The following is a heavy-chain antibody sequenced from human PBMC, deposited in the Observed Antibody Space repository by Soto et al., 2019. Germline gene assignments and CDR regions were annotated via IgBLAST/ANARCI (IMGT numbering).Heavy chain of an antibody. CDR2: ISKSDYT. V-gene: IGHV3-21*01. J-gene: IGHJ4*01. CDR1: GFACNNYG. D-gene: IGHD2-2*01. CDR3: AREDSIIIPAVSDF. Sequence: KPGGSLRLSCTGSGFACNNYGINWVRQAPGKGLEWVSSISKSDYTYYSDSVKGRFTISRDNAKNSVSLQMNTLRVEDTAVYYCAREDSIIIPAVSDFWGHGT.